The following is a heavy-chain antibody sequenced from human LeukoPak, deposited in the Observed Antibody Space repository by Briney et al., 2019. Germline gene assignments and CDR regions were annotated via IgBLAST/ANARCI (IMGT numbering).Heavy chain of an antibody. CDR3: ARGAAAGPLFY. CDR2: INHSGST. Sequence: SETLSLTCAVYGGSFSGYYWSWLRQPPGKGLEWIGEINHSGSTNYNPSPKSRVIISVDTSKNQFSLKLSSVTAADTAVYYCARGAAAGPLFYWGQGTLVTVSS. CDR1: GGSFSGYY. J-gene: IGHJ4*02. V-gene: IGHV4-34*01. D-gene: IGHD6-13*01.